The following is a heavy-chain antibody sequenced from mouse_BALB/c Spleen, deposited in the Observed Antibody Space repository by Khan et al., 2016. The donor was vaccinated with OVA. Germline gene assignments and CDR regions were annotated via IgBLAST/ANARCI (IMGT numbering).Heavy chain of an antibody. CDR1: GYTFTSYW. Sequence: DLVKPGASVKLSCKASGYTFTSYWINWIKQRPGQGLEWIGRIAPGSGSTDYNEMFKGKATLTVDTSSSTVYIQLSSLSSEDSAVYFCARENYYGSSCYAMDYGGQGTSVTVSS. J-gene: IGHJ4*01. CDR3: ARENYYGSSCYAMDY. CDR2: IAPGSGST. V-gene: IGHV1S41*01. D-gene: IGHD1-1*01.